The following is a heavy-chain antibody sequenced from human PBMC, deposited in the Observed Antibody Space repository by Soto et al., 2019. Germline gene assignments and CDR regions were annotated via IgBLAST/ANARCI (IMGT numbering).Heavy chain of an antibody. V-gene: IGHV3-30*18. CDR3: AKDFNSFVSNAYYPDY. J-gene: IGHJ4*02. D-gene: IGHD3-22*01. CDR2: ISSDGTYE. CDR1: GFIFSIYN. Sequence: QVQLVESGGDVVQPGRSLRLSCAASGFIFSIYNMHWVRQAPGKGLEWVAIISSDGTYEYYADSVRGRFTISRDNSKSTLYLQMTSLRAEDTSKYYCAKDFNSFVSNAYYPDYWGQGTLVTVSS.